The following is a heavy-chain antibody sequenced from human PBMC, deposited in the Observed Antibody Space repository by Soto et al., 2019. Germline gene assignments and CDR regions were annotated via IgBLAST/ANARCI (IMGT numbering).Heavy chain of an antibody. CDR2: IIPILGIA. CDR1: GGTFSSYT. Sequence: QVQLVQSGAEVKKPGSSVKVSCKASGGTFSSYTISWVRQAPGQGLEWMGRIIPILGIANYAQKFQGRVTISGDKSTRTAYRELSSLRSEDTAVYYCASPNIAAAGTFGYWGQGPLVTVSS. CDR3: ASPNIAAAGTFGY. V-gene: IGHV1-69*02. D-gene: IGHD6-13*01. J-gene: IGHJ4*02.